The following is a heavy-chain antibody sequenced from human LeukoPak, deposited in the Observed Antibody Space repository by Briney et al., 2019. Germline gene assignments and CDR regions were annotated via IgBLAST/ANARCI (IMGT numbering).Heavy chain of an antibody. CDR1: GITFSSYW. J-gene: IGHJ4*02. CDR3: ATDTSGFDY. Sequence: GGSLRLSCAASGITFSSYWMHWVRQVPGKGLVWVSRVSTDGSSTYYADSVKGRFTISRDNAKNSLYLQMNSLRAEDTAVYYCATDTSGFDYWGQGTLVTVSS. V-gene: IGHV3-74*01. CDR2: VSTDGSST. D-gene: IGHD1-1*01.